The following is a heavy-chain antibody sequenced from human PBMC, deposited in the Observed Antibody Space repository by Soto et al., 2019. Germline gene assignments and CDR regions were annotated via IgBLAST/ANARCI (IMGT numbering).Heavy chain of an antibody. CDR1: GYSFTSYW. CDR3: ATTTAYDYGDYAFDI. J-gene: IGHJ3*02. CDR2: IYPGDSDT. D-gene: IGHD4-17*01. Sequence: GESLKISCKGSGYSFTSYWIGWVRQMPGKGLEWMGIIYPGDSDTGYSPSFQGQVTISADKSISTAYLQWSSLKASDTAIYYCATTTAYDYGDYAFDIWGQGTMVTVSS. V-gene: IGHV5-51*01.